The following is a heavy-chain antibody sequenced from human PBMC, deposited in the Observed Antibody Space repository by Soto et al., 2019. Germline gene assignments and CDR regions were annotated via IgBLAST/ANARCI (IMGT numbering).Heavy chain of an antibody. Sequence: PGESLKISCKGSGYSFTSYWISWVRQMPGKGLEWMGRIDPSDSYTNYSPSFQGHVTISADKSITTAYLQWSSLKASDTAMFYCARHTYYFDFTGSPTGTFDYWGQGTLVTVSS. CDR1: GYSFTSYW. J-gene: IGHJ4*02. CDR3: ARHTYYFDFTGSPTGTFDY. D-gene: IGHD3-22*01. CDR2: IDPSDSYT. V-gene: IGHV5-10-1*01.